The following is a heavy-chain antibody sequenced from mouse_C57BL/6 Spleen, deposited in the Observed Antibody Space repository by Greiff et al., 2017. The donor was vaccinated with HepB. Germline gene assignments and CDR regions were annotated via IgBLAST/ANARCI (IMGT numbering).Heavy chain of an antibody. Sequence: LKESGAELVRPGASVKLSCTASGFNIKDYYMHWVKQRPEQGLEWIGRIDPEDGDTEYAPKFQGKATMTADTSSNTAYLQLSSLTSEDTAVYYCTTGYYSNHWYFDVWGTGTTVTVSS. CDR1: GFNIKDYY. CDR2: IDPEDGDT. CDR3: TTGYYSNHWYFDV. D-gene: IGHD2-5*01. J-gene: IGHJ1*03. V-gene: IGHV14-1*01.